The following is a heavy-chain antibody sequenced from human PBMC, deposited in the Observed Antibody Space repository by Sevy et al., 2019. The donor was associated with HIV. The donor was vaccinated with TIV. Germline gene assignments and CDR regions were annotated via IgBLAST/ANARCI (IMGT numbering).Heavy chain of an antibody. CDR1: GFTFSSYA. CDR2: ISYDGSNK. J-gene: IGHJ6*02. V-gene: IGHV3-30-3*01. D-gene: IGHD6-13*01. CDR3: ARDHAAGIWHYYYGMDV. Sequence: GGSLRLSCAASGFTFSSYAMHWVRQAPGKGLEWVAVISYDGSNKYYADSVKGRFTISRDNSKNILYLQMNSLRAEDTVVYYCARDHAAGIWHYYYGMDVWGQGTTVTVSS.